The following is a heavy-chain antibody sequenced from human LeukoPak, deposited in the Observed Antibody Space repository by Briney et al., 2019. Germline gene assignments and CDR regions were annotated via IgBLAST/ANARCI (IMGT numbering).Heavy chain of an antibody. Sequence: ASVKVSCKASGYTFTSYDINWVRQATGQGLEWMGWMNPNSGNTGYAQKFQGRVTMTRNTSISTAYMELSSLRSEDTAVYYCARAQYSTYYYYYMDVWGKGTTATVSS. CDR2: MNPNSGNT. J-gene: IGHJ6*03. D-gene: IGHD6-6*01. CDR1: GYTFTSYD. V-gene: IGHV1-8*01. CDR3: ARAQYSTYYYYYMDV.